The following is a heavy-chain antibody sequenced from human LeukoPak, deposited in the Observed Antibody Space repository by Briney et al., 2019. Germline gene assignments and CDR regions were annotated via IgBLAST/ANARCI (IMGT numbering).Heavy chain of an antibody. D-gene: IGHD3-10*01. V-gene: IGHV3-30-3*01. CDR1: GFTFSSYA. Sequence: GGSLRLSCAASGFTFSSYAMHWVRQAPGKGLEWVAVISYDGSNKYYADSVKGRFTISRDNSKNTLYLQMNSLRAEDTAVYYCARGPPYYYGSGSFDYWGQGTLVTVSS. CDR2: ISYDGSNK. J-gene: IGHJ4*02. CDR3: ARGPPYYYGSGSFDY.